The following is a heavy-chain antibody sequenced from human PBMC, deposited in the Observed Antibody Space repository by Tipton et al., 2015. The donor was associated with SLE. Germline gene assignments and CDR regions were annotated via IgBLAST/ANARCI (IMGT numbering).Heavy chain of an antibody. CDR1: GFTFRGYS. CDR3: AKDGDYVWGSYRYRGDAFDI. D-gene: IGHD3-16*02. Sequence: SLRLSCAASGFTFRGYSINWVRQAPGKGLEWIAYISGSSSTIHYADSVKGRFIISRDNAKNSLYLQMNSLRVEDTAVYYCAKDGDYVWGSYRYRGDAFDIWGQGTMVTVSS. CDR2: ISGSSSTI. V-gene: IGHV3-48*01. J-gene: IGHJ3*02.